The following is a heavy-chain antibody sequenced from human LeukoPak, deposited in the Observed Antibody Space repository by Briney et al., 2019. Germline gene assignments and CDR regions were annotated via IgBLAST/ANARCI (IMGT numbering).Heavy chain of an antibody. V-gene: IGHV4-61*02. D-gene: IGHD5-12*01. CDR2: IYTSGST. CDR3: ARARRSGYDLGY. CDR1: GSSISSGSYY. Sequence: SETLSLTCTVSGSSISSGSYYWSWIRQPAGKGLEWIGRIYTSGSTNYNPSLKSRVTISVDTSKNQFSLKLSSVTAADTAVYYCARARRSGYDLGYWGQGTLVTVSS. J-gene: IGHJ4*02.